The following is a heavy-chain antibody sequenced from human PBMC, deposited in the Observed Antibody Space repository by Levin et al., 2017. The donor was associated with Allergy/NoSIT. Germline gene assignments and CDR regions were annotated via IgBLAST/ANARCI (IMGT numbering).Heavy chain of an antibody. Sequence: AASVKVSCKASGYTFTSYDINWVRQATGQGLEWMGWMNPNSGNTGYAQKFQGRVTMTRNTSISTAYMELSSLRSEDTAVYYCARGLTASIGYYYYMDGWGKGTTVTVSS. V-gene: IGHV1-8*01. CDR1: GYTFTSYD. J-gene: IGHJ6*03. CDR3: ARGLTASIGYYYYMDG. CDR2: MNPNSGNT. D-gene: IGHD6-6*01.